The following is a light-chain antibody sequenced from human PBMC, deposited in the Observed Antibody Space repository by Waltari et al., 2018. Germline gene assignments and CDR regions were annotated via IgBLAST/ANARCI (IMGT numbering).Light chain of an antibody. Sequence: QSALTQPASVSGSPGQSLTLSCTGTSSDVGSYNLVSWYQQHPGKAPKLMIYEGSKRPSGVSNRFSGSKSGNTASLTISGLQAEDEADYYCCSYAGSSTFVVFGGGTKLTVL. CDR2: EGS. V-gene: IGLV2-23*03. J-gene: IGLJ3*02. CDR3: CSYAGSSTFVV. CDR1: SSDVGSYNL.